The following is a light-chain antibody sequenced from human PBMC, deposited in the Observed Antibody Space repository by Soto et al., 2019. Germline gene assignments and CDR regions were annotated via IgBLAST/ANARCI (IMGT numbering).Light chain of an antibody. CDR3: LQHYNYPWT. V-gene: IGKV1-6*01. CDR1: QGIRND. Sequence: AIQMTQSPSSLSASVGDRVTITCRASQGIRNDLAWYQQRPGKAPKLLISSASSLQSGVPLRFSGSGSGTDFTLTISSLQPGDFAIYYCLQHYNYPWTFGQGTKVEI. J-gene: IGKJ1*01. CDR2: SAS.